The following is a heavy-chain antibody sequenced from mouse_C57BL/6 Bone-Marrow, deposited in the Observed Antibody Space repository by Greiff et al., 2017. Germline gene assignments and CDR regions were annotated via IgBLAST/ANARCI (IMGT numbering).Heavy chain of an antibody. D-gene: IGHD2-2*01. CDR3: ARHGRIYYGYDEGDY. Sequence: EVQLQQSGGDLVKPGGSLKLSCAASGFTFSSYGMSWVRQTPDKRLEWVATFSSGGSYTYYPDSVKGRFTISRDNAKNTLYLQMNSLKSEDTAMYYCARHGRIYYGYDEGDYWGQGTTLTVSS. CDR2: FSSGGSYT. J-gene: IGHJ2*01. CDR1: GFTFSSYG. V-gene: IGHV5-6*01.